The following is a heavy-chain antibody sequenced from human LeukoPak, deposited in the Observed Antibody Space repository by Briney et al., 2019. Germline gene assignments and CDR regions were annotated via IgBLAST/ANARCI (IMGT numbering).Heavy chain of an antibody. D-gene: IGHD6-13*01. CDR3: ARVRGAAAGS. J-gene: IGHJ4*02. V-gene: IGHV3-48*01. CDR1: GFTFSSYS. CDR2: ISSSSNTI. Sequence: GGSLRHSCVASGFTFSSYSMNWVRQAPGKGLEWVSYISSSSNTIYYADSVKGRFTISRDNAKNSLHLQMDSLTAEDTAVYYCARVRGAAAGSWGQGTLVTVSS.